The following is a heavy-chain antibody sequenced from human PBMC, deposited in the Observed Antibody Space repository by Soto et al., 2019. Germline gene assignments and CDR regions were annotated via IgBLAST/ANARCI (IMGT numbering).Heavy chain of an antibody. Sequence: EVQLVESGGGLVQPGGSLRVSCAASGFTVSRNYMSWVRQAPGKGLEWVSLIYSDDNTYYSDSVKGRFTISRHNSTNTLHLQMNGLRAEDTAVYYCARVARVASAWDAFDSWGQGTMVTVSS. CDR3: ARVARVASAWDAFDS. D-gene: IGHD5-12*01. V-gene: IGHV3-53*04. J-gene: IGHJ3*02. CDR1: GFTVSRNY. CDR2: IYSDDNT.